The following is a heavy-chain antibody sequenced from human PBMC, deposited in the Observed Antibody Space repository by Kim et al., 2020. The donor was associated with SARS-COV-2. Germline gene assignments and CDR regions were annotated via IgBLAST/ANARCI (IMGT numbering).Heavy chain of an antibody. J-gene: IGHJ3*02. Sequence: SVTSRFPISRDDSKNTAYLQMNSLKTEDATVYYCTRVNPMGGGWYDALDIWGQGTMVTVSS. D-gene: IGHD6-19*01. CDR3: TRVNPMGGGWYDALDI. V-gene: IGHV3-73*01.